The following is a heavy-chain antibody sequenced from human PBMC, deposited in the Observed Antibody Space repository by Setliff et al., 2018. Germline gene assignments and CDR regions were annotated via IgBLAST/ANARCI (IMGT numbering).Heavy chain of an antibody. Sequence: SETLSLTCSVSGGSISIGSYYWGWIRQSPGKGLEWIGSMYSRGSTYYNPSPKARVTLSVDMTKNQFFLKLTSTTAADTAVYFCARHLLVQGTYHFDYWGQGSPVTVSS. CDR3: ARHLLVQGTYHFDY. CDR1: GGSISIGSYY. D-gene: IGHD1-7*01. J-gene: IGHJ4*02. V-gene: IGHV4-39*01. CDR2: MYSRGST.